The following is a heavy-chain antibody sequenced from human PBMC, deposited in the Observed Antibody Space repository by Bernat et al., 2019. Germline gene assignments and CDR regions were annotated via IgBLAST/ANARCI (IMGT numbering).Heavy chain of an antibody. CDR2: INHSGST. J-gene: IGHJ4*02. Sequence: QVQLQQWGAGLLKPSETLSLTCAVYGGSFSGYYWSWIRQPPGKGLEWIGEINHSGSTNYNPSLKSRVTISVDTSKNQFSLKLSSVTAADTAVCYCARLAGRITMVQGVSDYWGQGTLVTVSS. CDR1: GGSFSGYY. CDR3: ARLAGRITMVQGVSDY. D-gene: IGHD3-10*01. V-gene: IGHV4-34*01.